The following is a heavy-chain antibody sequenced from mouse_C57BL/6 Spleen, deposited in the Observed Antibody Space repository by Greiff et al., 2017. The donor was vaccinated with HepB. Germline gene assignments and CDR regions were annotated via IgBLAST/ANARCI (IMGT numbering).Heavy chain of an antibody. CDR2: IDPSDSET. CDR3: ARSYYSNYVLFAY. CDR1: GYTFTSYW. J-gene: IGHJ3*01. V-gene: IGHV1-52*01. Sequence: VQLQQPGAELVRPGSSVKLSCKASGYTFTSYWMHWVKQRPIQGLEWIGNIDPSDSETHYNQKFKDKATLTVDKSSSTAYMQLSSLTSEDSAVYYCARSYYSNYVLFAYWGHGTLVTVSA. D-gene: IGHD2-5*01.